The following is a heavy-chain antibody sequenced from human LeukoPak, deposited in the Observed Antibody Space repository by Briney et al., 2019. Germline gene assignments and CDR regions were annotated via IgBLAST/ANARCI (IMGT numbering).Heavy chain of an antibody. V-gene: IGHV4-39*01. Sequence: SETLSLTCDVSGVSISGTNYYWGWIRQPPGMGLEWVGSIHYRLPTFYNPLLKSRVTISVDTSKNQISLRLRSVTAADTAVYYCARHEEEDGYNAKTPDYWGQGTLVTVSS. CDR3: ARHEEEDGYNAKTPDY. J-gene: IGHJ4*02. CDR1: GVSISGTNYY. D-gene: IGHD5-24*01. CDR2: IHYRLPT.